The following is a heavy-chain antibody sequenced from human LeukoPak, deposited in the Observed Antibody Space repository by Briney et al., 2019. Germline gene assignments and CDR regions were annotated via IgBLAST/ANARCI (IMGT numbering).Heavy chain of an antibody. CDR2: MNPNSGNT. V-gene: IGHV1-8*01. CDR3: ARSKGSLEGNWFDP. Sequence: GASVKVSCTASGYIFSNYDISWARQATGQGLEWMGWMNPNSGNTGYAQKFQGRVTMTRDTSISTAYMEVSSLRSEDTAVYYCARSKGSLEGNWFDPWGQGTLVTVSS. J-gene: IGHJ5*02. CDR1: GYIFSNYD. D-gene: IGHD5-24*01.